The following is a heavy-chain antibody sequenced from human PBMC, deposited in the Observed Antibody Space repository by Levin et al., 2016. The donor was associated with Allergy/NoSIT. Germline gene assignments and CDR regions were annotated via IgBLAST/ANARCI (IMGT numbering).Heavy chain of an antibody. Sequence: ASVKVSCKASGYTFTGYYMHWVRQAPGQGLEWMGWINPNNGGTTYAQKFQGWVIMTRDTSISTAYMELSRLKSDDTAVYYCAREVWPGNRGGMDVWGLGTTVTVSS. J-gene: IGHJ6*02. CDR2: INPNNGGT. V-gene: IGHV1-2*04. D-gene: IGHD3-10*01. CDR3: AREVWPGNRGGMDV. CDR1: GYTFTGYY.